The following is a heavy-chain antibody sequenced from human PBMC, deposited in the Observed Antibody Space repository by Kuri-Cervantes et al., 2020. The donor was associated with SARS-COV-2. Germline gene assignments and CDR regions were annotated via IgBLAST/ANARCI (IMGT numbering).Heavy chain of an antibody. CDR2: IYYSGST. D-gene: IGHD3-3*01. V-gene: IGHV4-39*01. CDR1: GGSISSSSYY. Sequence: SETLSLTCTVSGGSISSSSYYWGWIRQPPGKGLEWIGSIYYSGSTYYNPSLKSRVTISVDTSKNQFSLKLSSVTAADTAVYFCARRTRNWFDPWGQGTPVTVSS. J-gene: IGHJ5*02. CDR3: ARRTRNWFDP.